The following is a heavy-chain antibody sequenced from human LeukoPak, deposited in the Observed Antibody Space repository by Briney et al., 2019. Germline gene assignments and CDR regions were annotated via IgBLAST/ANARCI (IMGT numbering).Heavy chain of an antibody. V-gene: IGHV1-2*02. CDR3: ARGDYYGSGKVVAA. J-gene: IGHJ5*02. Sequence: ASVKVSCKASGYTFTGYYMNWVRQAPGQGLEWMGWINPNSGDTNYAQKLDRVTMTRDTSISTAYMELSLLRSDDTAVYYCARGDYYGSGKVVAAWGQGTLVTVSS. CDR1: GYTFTGYY. D-gene: IGHD3-10*01. CDR2: INPNSGDT.